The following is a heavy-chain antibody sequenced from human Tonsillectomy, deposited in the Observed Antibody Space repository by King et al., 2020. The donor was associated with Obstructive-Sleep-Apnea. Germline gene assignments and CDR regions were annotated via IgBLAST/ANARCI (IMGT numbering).Heavy chain of an antibody. CDR2: INPSGGTT. J-gene: IGHJ4*02. CDR1: GYTFSNYY. Sequence: LQLVQSGTEVKTPGASVKVSCKASGYTFSNYYIHWVRQAPGQGLEWMGMINPSGGTTTYPQKFQGRVTMTRDTSTNTVYMELSSLRSEDTAVYYFARGRSSGYDREDYWGQGTLVTVSS. CDR3: ARGRSSGYDREDY. V-gene: IGHV1-46*01. D-gene: IGHD5-12*01.